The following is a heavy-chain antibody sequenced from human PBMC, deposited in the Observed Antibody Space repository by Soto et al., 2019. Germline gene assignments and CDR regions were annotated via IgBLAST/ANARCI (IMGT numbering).Heavy chain of an antibody. Sequence: QVQLQESGPGLVKPSETLSLTCTVSGGSISSYYWSWIRQPPGKGLEWIGYIYYSGGTNYNPSLKSRVNISVATSKNQFSLKLSSVTAADTAVYYCARRYGDYFDFWGQGTLVTVSS. CDR3: ARRYGDYFDF. CDR1: GGSISSYY. D-gene: IGHD4-17*01. J-gene: IGHJ4*02. V-gene: IGHV4-59*08. CDR2: IYYSGGT.